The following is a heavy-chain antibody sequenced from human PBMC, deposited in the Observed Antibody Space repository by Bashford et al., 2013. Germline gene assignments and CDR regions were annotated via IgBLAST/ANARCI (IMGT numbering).Heavy chain of an antibody. D-gene: IGHD2-15*01. J-gene: IGHJ4*02. V-gene: IGHV1-8*01. CDR2: LNPDTGNT. CDR3: ATVACSGATCHNYYFDY. Sequence: WVRQAPGQGFEWMGGLNPDTGNTNFPQKFQGRLTLTRNISITTAYMELSSLTSADTAVYFCATVACSGATCHNYYFDYWGQGTLVTVSS.